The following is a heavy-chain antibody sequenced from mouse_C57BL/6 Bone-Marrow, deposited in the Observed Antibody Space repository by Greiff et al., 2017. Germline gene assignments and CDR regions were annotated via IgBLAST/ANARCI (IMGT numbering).Heavy chain of an antibody. CDR2: IDPENGDT. Sequence: VQLQQSGAELVRPGASVKLSCTASGFTIKDDYMHWVKQRPEQGLEWIGWIDPENGDTEYASKFQGKATITADTSSNTAYLQLSSLTSEDTAVYYCTTEDYYGRSWFAYWGQGTLVTVSA. D-gene: IGHD1-1*01. J-gene: IGHJ3*01. CDR1: GFTIKDDY. CDR3: TTEDYYGRSWFAY. V-gene: IGHV14-4*01.